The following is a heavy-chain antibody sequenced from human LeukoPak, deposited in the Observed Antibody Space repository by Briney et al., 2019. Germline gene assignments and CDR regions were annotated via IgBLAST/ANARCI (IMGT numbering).Heavy chain of an antibody. CDR3: ARGDSGKWNYKRGFDY. J-gene: IGHJ4*02. Sequence: PGGSLRLSCAASGLSVSSNYMSWVRQAPGKGLEWVPAIYSGGSTNYADSVKGRFTISRDNSKNTLYLQMNSLRAEDTAVYYCARGDSGKWNYKRGFDYWGQGTLVTVSS. D-gene: IGHD1-26*01. CDR2: IYSGGST. V-gene: IGHV3-53*01. CDR1: GLSVSSNY.